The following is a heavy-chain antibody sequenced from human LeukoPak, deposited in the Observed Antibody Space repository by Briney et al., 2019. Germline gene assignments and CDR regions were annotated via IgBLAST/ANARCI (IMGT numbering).Heavy chain of an antibody. CDR2: IYYSGST. Sequence: SETLSLTCTVSGDSISGNYWTWIRQPPGKGLEWIGYIYYSGSTNYNASLKSRVTISVDTSKNQFSLKLSCVTAADTAVYYCARLGDGDNLRYFDYWGQGTLVTVSS. V-gene: IGHV4-59*08. J-gene: IGHJ4*02. CDR1: GDSISGNY. D-gene: IGHD5-24*01. CDR3: ARLGDGDNLRYFDY.